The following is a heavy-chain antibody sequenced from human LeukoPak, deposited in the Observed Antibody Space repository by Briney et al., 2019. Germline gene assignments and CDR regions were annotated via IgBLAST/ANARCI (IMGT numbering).Heavy chain of an antibody. CDR3: ARAPGLLWFGESAGNWFDP. D-gene: IGHD3-10*01. CDR2: VNLQGST. CDR1: GGSITNTNW. V-gene: IGHV4-4*02. J-gene: IGHJ5*02. Sequence: PSGTLSLTCGVSGGSITNTNWTWVRQPPGKGLEWIGEVNLQGSTNYNPSLMGRVAISVDTSKNQFSLKLSSVTAADTAVYYCARAPGLLWFGESAGNWFDPWGQGTLVTVSS.